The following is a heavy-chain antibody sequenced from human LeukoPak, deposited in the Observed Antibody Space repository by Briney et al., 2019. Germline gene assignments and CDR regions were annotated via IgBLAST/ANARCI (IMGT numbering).Heavy chain of an antibody. V-gene: IGHV1-69*04. Sequence: GASVKVSCKASGYTFTGYYMHWVRQAPGQGLEWMGRIIPILGIANYAQKFQGRVTITADKSTSTAYMELSSLRSEGTAVYYCARESKPIVADYWGQGTLVTVSS. D-gene: IGHD2-21*01. J-gene: IGHJ4*02. CDR1: GYTFTGYY. CDR2: IIPILGIA. CDR3: ARESKPIVADY.